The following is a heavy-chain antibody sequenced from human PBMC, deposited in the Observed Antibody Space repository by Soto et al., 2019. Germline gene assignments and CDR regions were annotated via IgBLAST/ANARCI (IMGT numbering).Heavy chain of an antibody. CDR2: ISAYNDNK. CDR3: ARTGGGMAARPLEY. CDR1: GYMLTTYG. Sequence: QVQLVQSGGEVKKPGASVEVSCRTSGYMLTTYGMSWVRQAPGQGLEWMAWISAYNDNKKYAQKFQGRVTMTTDTSTSTVSMELRNLTSDDTGTYFCARTGGGMAARPLEYWGQGTLVTVSS. V-gene: IGHV1-18*04. D-gene: IGHD6-6*01. J-gene: IGHJ4*02.